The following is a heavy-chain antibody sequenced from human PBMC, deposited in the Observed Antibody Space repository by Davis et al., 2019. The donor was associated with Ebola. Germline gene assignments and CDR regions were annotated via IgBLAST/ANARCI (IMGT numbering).Heavy chain of an antibody. CDR3: ARVGGTYDSSGYYPEYFQH. V-gene: IGHV4-38-2*01. CDR1: GGSISSYY. J-gene: IGHJ1*01. D-gene: IGHD3-22*01. CDR2: IYHSGST. Sequence: SETLSLTCAVSGGSISSYYWGWIRQPPGKGLEWIGSIYHSGSTYYNPSLKSRVTISVDTSKNQFSLKLSSVTAADTAVYYCARVGGTYDSSGYYPEYFQHWGQGTLVTVSS.